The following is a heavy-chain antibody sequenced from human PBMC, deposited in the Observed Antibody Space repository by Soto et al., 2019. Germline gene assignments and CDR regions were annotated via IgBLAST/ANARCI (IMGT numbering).Heavy chain of an antibody. D-gene: IGHD3-10*01. CDR2: IYWDDDK. CDR3: AHNVRIMWFGELLEYFDY. J-gene: IGHJ4*02. V-gene: IGHV2-5*02. CDR1: GFSLSTSGVG. Sequence: SGPTLVNPTQTLTLTCTFSGFSLSTSGVGVGWIRQPPGKALEWLALIYWDDDKRYSPSLKSRLTITKDTSKNQVVLTMTNMDPVDTATYYCAHNVRIMWFGELLEYFDYWGQGTLVTVSS.